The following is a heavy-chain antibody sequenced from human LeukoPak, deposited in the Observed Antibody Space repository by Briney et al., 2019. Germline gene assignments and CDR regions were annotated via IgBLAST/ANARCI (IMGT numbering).Heavy chain of an antibody. D-gene: IGHD1-26*01. Sequence: PGGSLRLSCAASGFTVSSNYMSWARQAPGKGLEWVSVIYSGGSTYYADSVKGRFTISRDNSKNTLYLQMNSLRAEDTAVYYCARSSVGATGFDYWGQGTLVTVSS. J-gene: IGHJ4*02. V-gene: IGHV3-66*01. CDR1: GFTVSSNY. CDR3: ARSSVGATGFDY. CDR2: IYSGGST.